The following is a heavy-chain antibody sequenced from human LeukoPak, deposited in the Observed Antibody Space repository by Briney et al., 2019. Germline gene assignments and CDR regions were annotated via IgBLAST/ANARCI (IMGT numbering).Heavy chain of an antibody. CDR3: TRPDYGDSKGAFDI. CDR2: IRSKAYGGTT. CDR1: GFNLGGYA. J-gene: IGHJ3*02. Sequence: GGSLRLSCTASGFNLGGYAISLFRQAPGKGAEWVGFIRSKAYGGTTEYAASVKGRFTISRDDSKSIAYLQMNSLKTEDTAVYYCTRPDYGDSKGAFDIWGQGTMVTVSS. D-gene: IGHD4-17*01. V-gene: IGHV3-49*03.